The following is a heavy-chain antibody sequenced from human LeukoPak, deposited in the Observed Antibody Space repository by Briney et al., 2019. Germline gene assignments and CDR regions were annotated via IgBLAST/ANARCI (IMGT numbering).Heavy chain of an antibody. CDR1: GGSFSGYY. CDR3: ARGPTTQYYFDY. Sequence: SETLSLTCAVYGGSFSGYYWSWIRQPPGKGLEWIGEINHSGSTNYNPSLKSRVTISVDTSKNQFSLKLSSVTAADTAVYYCARGPTTQYYFDYWGRGTLVTVSS. V-gene: IGHV4-34*01. J-gene: IGHJ4*02. CDR2: INHSGST. D-gene: IGHD1-14*01.